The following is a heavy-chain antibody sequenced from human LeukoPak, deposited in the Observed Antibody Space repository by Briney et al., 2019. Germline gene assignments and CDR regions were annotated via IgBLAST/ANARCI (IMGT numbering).Heavy chain of an antibody. CDR3: ARAGSSWYRRGLYFDY. Sequence: SETLSLTCAVYGGSFSGYYWSWIRQPPGKGLEWIGEINHSGSTNYNPSLKSRVTISVDTSKNQFSLKLSSVTAADTAVYYCARAGSSWYRRGLYFDYWGQGTLVTVS. CDR1: GGSFSGYY. V-gene: IGHV4-34*01. CDR2: INHSGST. J-gene: IGHJ4*02. D-gene: IGHD6-13*01.